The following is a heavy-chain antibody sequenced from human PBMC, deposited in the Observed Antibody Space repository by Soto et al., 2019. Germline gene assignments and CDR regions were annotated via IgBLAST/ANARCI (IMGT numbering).Heavy chain of an antibody. V-gene: IGHV3-74*01. J-gene: IGHJ4*02. D-gene: IGHD5-12*01. CDR2: ISIGGSET. CDR1: GLTFSSSW. CDR3: VRGYTGYGNFDY. Sequence: PGGSLRLSCGASGLTFSSSWMHWVRQAPGKGLVWVSRISIGGSETYYADSVKGRFTISRDNARNTLYLQMDSLRAEDTAVYFCVRGYTGYGNFDYWGQGTLVTVSS.